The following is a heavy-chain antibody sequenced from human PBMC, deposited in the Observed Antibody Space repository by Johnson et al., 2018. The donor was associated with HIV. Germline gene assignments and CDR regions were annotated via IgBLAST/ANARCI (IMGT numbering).Heavy chain of an antibody. J-gene: IGHJ3*02. V-gene: IGHV3-72*01. CDR1: GFTISDHY. Sequence: VQLVESGGGVVQPGGSLRLSCAASGFTISDHYMDWVRQAPGKGLEWVGRTRNKANSYTTEYAASVKGRFTISRDDSKNALYLQMNSLNTEDTAVYYCVSVDDAFDIWGQGTMFTVSS. CDR2: TRNKANSYTT. D-gene: IGHD2/OR15-2a*01. CDR3: VSVDDAFDI.